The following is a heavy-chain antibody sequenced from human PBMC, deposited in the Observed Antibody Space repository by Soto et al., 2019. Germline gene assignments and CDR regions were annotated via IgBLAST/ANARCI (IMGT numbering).Heavy chain of an antibody. CDR3: XXXXXXXXXXXXXXXXXXXXXY. CDR1: GFTFSSYA. V-gene: IGHV3-23*01. CDR2: XXGXGGST. Sequence: EVQLLESGGGLVQPGGSLRLSCAASGFTFSSYAMSWVRQAPGXXXXXXXXXXGXGGSTYYADSVKGRFTISRDNSKNTLYLQMNSLRXEDTXXXXXXXXXXXXXXXXXXXXXXXXXXYWGQGTLVTVSS. J-gene: IGHJ4*02.